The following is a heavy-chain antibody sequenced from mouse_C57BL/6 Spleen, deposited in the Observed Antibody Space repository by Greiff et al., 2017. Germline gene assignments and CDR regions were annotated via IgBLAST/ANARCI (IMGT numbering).Heavy chain of an antibody. J-gene: IGHJ4*01. V-gene: IGHV1-53*01. CDR1: GYTFTSYW. D-gene: IGHD2-4*01. CDR2: ITPSNGGT. CDR3: ARSGYEYDDARDY. Sequence: QVPLQQPGAELVRPGSSVKLSCKASGYTFTSYWMHWVKQRPLQGLEWIGNITPSNGGTNYNEKFKSKATLKVDKASSTAYMQLSSLTSEDSAVYYCARSGYEYDDARDYWGQGTSVTVSS.